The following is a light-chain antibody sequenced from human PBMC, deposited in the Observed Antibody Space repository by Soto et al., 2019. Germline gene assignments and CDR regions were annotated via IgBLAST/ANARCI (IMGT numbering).Light chain of an antibody. Sequence: QSALTQPPSASGSPGQSVTISCTGTKNDIGVYDFVSWYQHHPGKAPRLIIYEVVQRPSGVPDRFSGSKSGNTASLTVSGLQADDEANYYCSSYTSSNTPYVFGTGTKVTVL. CDR2: EVV. J-gene: IGLJ1*01. V-gene: IGLV2-8*01. CDR1: KNDIGVYDF. CDR3: SSYTSSNTPYV.